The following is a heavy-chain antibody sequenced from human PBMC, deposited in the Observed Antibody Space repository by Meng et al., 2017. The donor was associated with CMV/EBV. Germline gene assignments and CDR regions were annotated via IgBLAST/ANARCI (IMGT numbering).Heavy chain of an antibody. CDR1: GFTFSSYA. CDR2: IYSGGSST. CDR3: AGDFGPGSMGSGSFDY. D-gene: IGHD3-22*01. J-gene: IGHJ4*02. Sequence: GESLKIPCAASGFTFSSYAMSWVRQAPGKGLEWVPVIYSGGSSTYYADSVKGRFTIPRDNSKNTLYLQMNSLRAEDTAVYYCAGDFGPGSMGSGSFDYWGQGTLVTVSS. V-gene: IGHV3-23*03.